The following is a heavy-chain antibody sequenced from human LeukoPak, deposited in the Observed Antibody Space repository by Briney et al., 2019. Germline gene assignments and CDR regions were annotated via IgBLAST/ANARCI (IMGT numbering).Heavy chain of an antibody. V-gene: IGHV3-23*01. CDR3: AKVVEMATITVRDY. D-gene: IGHD5-24*01. CDR2: ISGSGGST. Sequence: GGSLRLSCAASGFTFSSYAMSWVRQAPGKGLEWVSAISGSGGSTYYADSVKGRFTISRDNSKNTLYLQMNSLRAKDTAVYYCAKVVEMATITVRDYWGQGTLVTVSS. J-gene: IGHJ4*02. CDR1: GFTFSSYA.